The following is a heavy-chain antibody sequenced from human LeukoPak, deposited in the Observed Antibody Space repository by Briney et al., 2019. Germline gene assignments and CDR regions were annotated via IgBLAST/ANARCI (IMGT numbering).Heavy chain of an antibody. Sequence: SETLSLTCTVSGGSISDITYYWGWIRQPPGKGLEWIGSIFYSGSTYYNPSLKSRVTISVDTSKNQFSLKLSSVTAADTAVYYCATVNMGPGDYWGQGTLVTVSS. CDR2: IFYSGST. CDR3: ATVNMGPGDY. V-gene: IGHV4-39*07. J-gene: IGHJ4*02. CDR1: GGSISDITYY. D-gene: IGHD3-10*01.